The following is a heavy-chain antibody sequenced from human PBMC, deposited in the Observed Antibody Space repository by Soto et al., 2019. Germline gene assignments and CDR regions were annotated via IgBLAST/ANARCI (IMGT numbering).Heavy chain of an antibody. CDR2: ISSSSSYI. CDR3: ARESIVVVPAAPRRNWFDP. V-gene: IGHV3-21*01. CDR1: GFTFSSYS. J-gene: IGHJ5*02. D-gene: IGHD2-2*01. Sequence: EVQLVESGGGLVKPGGSLRLSCAASGFTFSSYSMNWVRQAPGKGLEWVSSISSSSSYIYYADSVKGRFTISRDNAKNSLYLQMNSLRAEDTAVYYCARESIVVVPAAPRRNWFDPWGQGTLVTVSS.